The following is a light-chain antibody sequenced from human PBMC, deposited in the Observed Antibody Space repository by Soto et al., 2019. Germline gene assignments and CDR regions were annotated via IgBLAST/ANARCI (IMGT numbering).Light chain of an antibody. CDR3: QQYHNWPPYT. CDR1: QSVTTR. J-gene: IGKJ2*01. CDR2: GAS. Sequence: EIVLTQSPATLSVSPGERATLSCRASQSVTTRLAWYQQKPGQAPRLLIYGASTRATGIPARFSGSGSDTEFTLTISSLQSEDFAVYYCQQYHNWPPYTFGQGTKLEIK. V-gene: IGKV3-15*01.